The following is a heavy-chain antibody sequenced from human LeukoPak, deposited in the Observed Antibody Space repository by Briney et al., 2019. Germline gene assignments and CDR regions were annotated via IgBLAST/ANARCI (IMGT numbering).Heavy chain of an antibody. CDR2: ISWNSGAI. D-gene: IGHD2/OR15-2a*01. CDR1: GFSFNDYG. Sequence: PGRSLRLSCAASGFSFNDYGLHWVRQAPGKGLEWVSGISWNSGAIGYADSVKGRFTIFRDNAKNSLYLQMNSLRAEDTALYYCAKDIKVTTFTVRYYYYGLDVWGQGTTVTVSS. V-gene: IGHV3-9*01. CDR3: AKDIKVTTFTVRYYYYGLDV. J-gene: IGHJ6*02.